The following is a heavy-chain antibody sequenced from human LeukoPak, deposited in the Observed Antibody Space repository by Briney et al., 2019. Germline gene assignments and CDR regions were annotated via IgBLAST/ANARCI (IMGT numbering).Heavy chain of an antibody. J-gene: IGHJ4*02. CDR2: ICTEGDT. D-gene: IGHD3-22*01. Sequence: GGSLRLSCAASGFSFSSSGMNWVRQAPGKGLEWVSTICTEGDTYYPDSVKGQFTISRDNSKKTLYLKMTSLRAEETALYYCAKKRPGNYPSDSWGQGTLVTVSP. V-gene: IGHV3-23*01. CDR3: AKKRPGNYPSDS. CDR1: GFSFSSSG.